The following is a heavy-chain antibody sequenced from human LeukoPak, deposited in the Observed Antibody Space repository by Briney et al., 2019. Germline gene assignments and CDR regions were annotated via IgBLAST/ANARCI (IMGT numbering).Heavy chain of an antibody. CDR1: GGSFSGYY. V-gene: IGHV4-34*01. D-gene: IGHD2-2*01. J-gene: IGHJ5*02. Sequence: PSGTLSLTCAVYGGSFSGYYWSWIRQPPGKGLEWIGEINHSGSTNYNPSLKSRVTISVDTSKNQFSLKLSSETAADTAVYYCARGRNRLGYCSSTSCYGPPNWFDPWGQGTLVTVSS. CDR3: ARGRNRLGYCSSTSCYGPPNWFDP. CDR2: INHSGST.